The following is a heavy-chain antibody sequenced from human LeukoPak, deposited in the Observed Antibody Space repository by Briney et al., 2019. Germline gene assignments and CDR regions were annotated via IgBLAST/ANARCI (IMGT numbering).Heavy chain of an antibody. J-gene: IGHJ4*02. CDR2: IYYSGST. D-gene: IGHD3-10*01. CDR1: GGSISSGDYY. CDR3: ASNMVRGVTVDY. Sequence: SGTLSLTCTVSGGSISSGDYYWSWIRQPPGKGLEWIGYIYYSGSTYYNPSLKSRVTISVDTSKNQFSLKLSSVTAADTAVYYCASNMVRGVTVDYWGQGTLVTVSS. V-gene: IGHV4-30-4*01.